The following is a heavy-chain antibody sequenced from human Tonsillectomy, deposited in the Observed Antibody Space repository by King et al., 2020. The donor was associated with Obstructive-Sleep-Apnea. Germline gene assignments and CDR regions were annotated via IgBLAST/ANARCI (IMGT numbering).Heavy chain of an antibody. J-gene: IGHJ4*02. CDR3: ANLGTGRDC. Sequence: VQLLESVGGLVQPGGYLRLACSASGFTLSSYAMSWVRQAPGKGLEWVPTISGSGDSTYAAGSVKGRFTISRDNSKNTLYLQMNSLRAEETAVYYCANLGTGRDCWGQGTLVTVSS. D-gene: IGHD3/OR15-3a*01. CDR1: GFTLSSYA. V-gene: IGHV3-23*01. CDR2: ISGSGDST.